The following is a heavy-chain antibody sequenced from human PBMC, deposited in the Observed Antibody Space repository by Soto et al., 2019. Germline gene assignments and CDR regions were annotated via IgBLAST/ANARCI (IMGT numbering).Heavy chain of an antibody. Sequence: QVQLVESGGGVVQPGRSLRLSCAASGFTFSSYAMHWVRQAPGKGLEWVAVISYDGSNKYYADSVKGRFTISRDNSKNTLYLQMNSLRAEDTALYYCAREMPDYYDSSGYPGSFFDIWGQGTMVTVSS. CDR2: ISYDGSNK. J-gene: IGHJ3*02. D-gene: IGHD3-22*01. CDR1: GFTFSSYA. V-gene: IGHV3-30-3*01. CDR3: AREMPDYYDSSGYPGSFFDI.